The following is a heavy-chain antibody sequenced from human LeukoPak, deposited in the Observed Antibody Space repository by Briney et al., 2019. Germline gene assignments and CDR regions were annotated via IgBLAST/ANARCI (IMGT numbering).Heavy chain of an antibody. J-gene: IGHJ5*02. Sequence: GESLKISCKTSGYSFNSYWIVWVRQMPGKGLEWMGVIYPGDSDTRYSPSFQGQVTISVDKSISTAYLQWSSLKASDTAMYYCARSGYDLLGGGFDPWGQGTLVTVSS. CDR2: IYPGDSDT. V-gene: IGHV5-51*01. CDR3: ARSGYDLLGGGFDP. D-gene: IGHD5-12*01. CDR1: GYSFNSYW.